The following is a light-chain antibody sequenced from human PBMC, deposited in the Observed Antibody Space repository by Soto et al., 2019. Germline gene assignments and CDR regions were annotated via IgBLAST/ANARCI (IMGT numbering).Light chain of an antibody. V-gene: IGLV2-23*02. J-gene: IGLJ3*02. Sequence: QSALTQPASVSGSPGQSITISCTGTYNLVSWYQQHLGKAPKLMIFEVNKRPSGVSYRFSGSKSGNTASLTISALQAEDEADYFCCSYAGNRRVFGGGTKVTVL. CDR3: CSYAGNRRV. CDR1: YNL. CDR2: EVN.